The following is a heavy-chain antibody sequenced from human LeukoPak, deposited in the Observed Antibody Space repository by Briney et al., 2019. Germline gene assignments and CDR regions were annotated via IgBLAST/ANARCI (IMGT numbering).Heavy chain of an antibody. CDR3: ARGVYYYGSGSYYNIGFFVY. CDR2: INSDGSST. Sequence: GGSLRLSCAASGFTFSSYWMHWVRQAPGKGLVWVSRINSDGSSTSYADSVKGRFTISRDNAKNTLYLQMNSLRAEDTAVYYCARGVYYYGSGSYYNIGFFVYWAQGTLVTVSS. D-gene: IGHD3-10*01. CDR1: GFTFSSYW. J-gene: IGHJ4*02. V-gene: IGHV3-74*01.